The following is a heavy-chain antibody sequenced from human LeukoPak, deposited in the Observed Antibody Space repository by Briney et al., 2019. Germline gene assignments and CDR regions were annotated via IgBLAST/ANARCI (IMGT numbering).Heavy chain of an antibody. CDR1: GGSISSYY. V-gene: IGHV4-59*01. Sequence: SETLSLTCTVSGGSISSYYWSWIRQPPGKGLERIGYIYYSGSTNYNPSLKSRVTISVDTSKNQFSLKLSSVTAADTAVYYCARGRAVAGTDYWGQGTLVTVSS. J-gene: IGHJ4*02. D-gene: IGHD6-19*01. CDR2: IYYSGST. CDR3: ARGRAVAGTDY.